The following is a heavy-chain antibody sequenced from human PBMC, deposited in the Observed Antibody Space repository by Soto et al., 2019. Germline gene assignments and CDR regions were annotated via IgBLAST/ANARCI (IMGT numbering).Heavy chain of an antibody. V-gene: IGHV3-23*01. J-gene: IGHJ4*02. Sequence: XGSLSLSSAASGLTFNSYAMSWVRQAPGKGLEWVSAISGSGGSTYYADSVKGRFTISRDNSKNTLYLQMNSLRAEDTAVYYCAKDKGIAAAEPRYYFDYWGQGTLVTVYS. CDR3: AKDKGIAAAEPRYYFDY. D-gene: IGHD6-25*01. CDR2: ISGSGGST. CDR1: GLTFNSYA.